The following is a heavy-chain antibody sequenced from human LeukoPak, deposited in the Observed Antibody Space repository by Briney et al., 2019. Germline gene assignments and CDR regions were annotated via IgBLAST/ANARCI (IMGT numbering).Heavy chain of an antibody. CDR1: GFTFDDYA. CDR2: ISWNSGSI. D-gene: IGHD2-2*01. Sequence: GRSLRLSCAASGFTFDDYAMYWVRQAPGKGLEWVSGISWNSGSIGYADSVKGRFTISRDNAKNSLYLQMNSLRAEDTALYYCAKDVRRSTSCLDYWGQGTLVTVSS. J-gene: IGHJ4*02. V-gene: IGHV3-9*01. CDR3: AKDVRRSTSCLDY.